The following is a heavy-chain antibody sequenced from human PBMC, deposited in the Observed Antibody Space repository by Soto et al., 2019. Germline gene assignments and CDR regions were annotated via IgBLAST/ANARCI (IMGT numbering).Heavy chain of an antibody. D-gene: IGHD3-10*01. J-gene: IGHJ6*02. CDR1: GYTFTSYA. Sequence: ASVKVSCKASGYTFTSYAMHWVRQAPGQRLEWMGWINAGNGNTKYSQKFQGRVTITRDTSASTAYMELSSLRSEDTAVYYCARDRWFGEKAYYYYGMDVWGQGTTVTVSS. CDR2: INAGNGNT. CDR3: ARDRWFGEKAYYYYGMDV. V-gene: IGHV1-3*01.